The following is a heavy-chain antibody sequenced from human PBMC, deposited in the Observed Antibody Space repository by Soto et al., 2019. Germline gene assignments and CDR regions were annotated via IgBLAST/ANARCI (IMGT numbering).Heavy chain of an antibody. V-gene: IGHV5-51*01. CDR2: IYPGDSDT. J-gene: IGHJ6*02. CDR3: ARFSYGEGYYYYGMDV. CDR1: GYSFTSYW. Sequence: PGESLKISCKGSGYSFTSYWIGWVRQMPGKGLEWMGIIYPGDSDTRYSPSFQGQVTISADKSISTAYLQWSSLKASDTAMYYCARFSYGEGYYYYGMDVWGQGTTVTVSS. D-gene: IGHD4-17*01.